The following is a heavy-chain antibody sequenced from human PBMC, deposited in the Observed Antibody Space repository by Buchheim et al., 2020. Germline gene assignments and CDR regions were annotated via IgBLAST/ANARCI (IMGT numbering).Heavy chain of an antibody. D-gene: IGHD1-7*01. CDR2: ISYDGSNK. CDR3: AGDSGTTLLYYYYYGMDV. Sequence: QVQLVESGGGVVQPGRSLRLSCAASGFTFSSYAMHWVRQAPGKGLEWVAVISYDGSNKYYADSVKARFTIPRDNSKNTLYLQMNSLRAEDTAVYYCAGDSGTTLLYYYYYGMDVGDRGTT. V-gene: IGHV3-30*04. J-gene: IGHJ6*02. CDR1: GFTFSSYA.